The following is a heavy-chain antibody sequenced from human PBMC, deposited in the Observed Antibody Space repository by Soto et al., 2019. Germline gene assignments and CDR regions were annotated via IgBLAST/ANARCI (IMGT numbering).Heavy chain of an antibody. Sequence: HGCSLRLSCASCGVTVRSTYMTGSRKAQGEGLEWVSVIYSGGSTYYADSVKGRFTISRDNSKNTLYLQMNSLRAEDTAVYYCARDFDFWSGSSYYGMDVWGQGPTVTVSS. D-gene: IGHD3-3*01. V-gene: IGHV3-53*01. J-gene: IGHJ6*02. CDR3: ARDFDFWSGSSYYGMDV. CDR2: IYSGGST. CDR1: GVTVRSTY.